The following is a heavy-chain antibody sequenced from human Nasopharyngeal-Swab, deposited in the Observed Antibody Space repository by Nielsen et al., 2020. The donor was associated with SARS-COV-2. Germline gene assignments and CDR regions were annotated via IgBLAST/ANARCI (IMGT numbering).Heavy chain of an antibody. CDR3: VRYSSSWKRDDAFDI. Sequence: SETLSLTCTVSGGSISSGSYYWSWIRQPAGKGLERIGRIYTSGSTNYNPSLKSRVTISVDTSKNQFSLKLSSVTAADTAVYCCVRYSSSWKRDDAFDIWGQGTMVTVSS. D-gene: IGHD6-13*01. V-gene: IGHV4-61*02. CDR1: GGSISSGSYY. J-gene: IGHJ3*02. CDR2: IYTSGST.